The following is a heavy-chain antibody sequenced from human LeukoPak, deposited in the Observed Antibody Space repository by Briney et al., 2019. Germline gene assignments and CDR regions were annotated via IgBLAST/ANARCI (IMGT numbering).Heavy chain of an antibody. CDR2: IIPIFGTA. J-gene: IGHJ6*03. CDR3: ASGQPIFRVVIAYYMDV. CDR1: GGTFSSYA. V-gene: IGHV1-69*05. Sequence: SVKVSCKASGGTFSSYAISWVRQAPGQGLEWMGGIIPIFGTANYAQKFQGRVTITTDESTSTAYMELSSLRSEDTAVYYCASGQPIFRVVIAYYMDVWGKGTTVTVSS. D-gene: IGHD3-3*01.